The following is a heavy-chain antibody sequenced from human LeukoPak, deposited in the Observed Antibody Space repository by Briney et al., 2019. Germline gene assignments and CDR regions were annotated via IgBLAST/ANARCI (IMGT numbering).Heavy chain of an antibody. Sequence: PGGSLRLSCEASGFTFDSYAMHWVRQPPGKGLEWICGIGWNGGSIGYAASVKGRFTISRDNARNSLYLQMNSLRPEDSALYYCAKVVVLKNYGMDVWGQGTTVTVSS. CDR1: GFTFDSYA. D-gene: IGHD2-15*01. CDR2: IGWNGGSI. J-gene: IGHJ6*02. V-gene: IGHV3-9*01. CDR3: AKVVVLKNYGMDV.